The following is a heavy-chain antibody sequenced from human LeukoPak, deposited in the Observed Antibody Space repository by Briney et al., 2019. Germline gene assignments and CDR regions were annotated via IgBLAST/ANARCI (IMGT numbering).Heavy chain of an antibody. Sequence: ASVKVSCKASGYTFTSYYMHWVRQAPGQGLEWMGIINPSGGSTSYAQKFQGRVTMTRDMSTSTVYMELSSLRSEDTALFYCARDRGWELRWFELDYWVQGTLVTVSS. J-gene: IGHJ4*02. V-gene: IGHV1-46*01. CDR3: ARDRGWELRWFELDY. D-gene: IGHD1-26*01. CDR2: INPSGGST. CDR1: GYTFTSYY.